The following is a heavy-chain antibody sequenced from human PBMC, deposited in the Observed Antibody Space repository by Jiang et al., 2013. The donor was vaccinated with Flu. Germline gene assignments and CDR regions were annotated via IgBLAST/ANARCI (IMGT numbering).Heavy chain of an antibody. D-gene: IGHD3-16*01. CDR3: ARVRWGIPVDY. CDR2: INHSGST. J-gene: IGHJ4*02. Sequence: LLKPSETLSLTCAVYGGSFSGYYWSWIRQPPGKGLEWIGEINHSGSTNYNPSLKSRVTISVDTSKNQFSLKLSSVTAADTAVYYCARVRWGIPVDYWGQRTLVTVSS. V-gene: IGHV4-34*01. CDR1: GGSFSGYY.